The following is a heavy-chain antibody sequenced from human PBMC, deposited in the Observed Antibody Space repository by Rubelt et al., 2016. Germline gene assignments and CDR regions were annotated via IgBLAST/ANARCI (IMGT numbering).Heavy chain of an antibody. V-gene: IGHV3-30-3*01. J-gene: IGHJ6*02. CDR1: GFTFSSYA. CDR2: ISYDGSKK. Sequence: QLVESGGGVVQPGKSLRLSCAASGFTFSSYAMHWVRQAPGKGLEWVVVISYDGSKKNYADSVKGRFTISRDNSKNTLYLQMNSLRAEDTAVYYCAKDTAMEFYYYGMDVWGQGTTVTVSS. D-gene: IGHD5-18*01. CDR3: AKDTAMEFYYYGMDV.